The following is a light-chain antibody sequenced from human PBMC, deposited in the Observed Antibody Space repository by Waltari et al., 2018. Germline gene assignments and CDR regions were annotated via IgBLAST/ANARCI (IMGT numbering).Light chain of an antibody. CDR2: GAS. Sequence: IVLTQSPDTLSLSPGDRATLSCRASQSVSSTSLVWYHQKPGQAPRLLIYGASSRATGLPDRFSGSGSGADFTLTISRLEHEDVAVYYCQQYDGSVVTFGGGTKVEIK. CDR1: QSVSSTS. CDR3: QQYDGSVVT. J-gene: IGKJ4*01. V-gene: IGKV3-20*01.